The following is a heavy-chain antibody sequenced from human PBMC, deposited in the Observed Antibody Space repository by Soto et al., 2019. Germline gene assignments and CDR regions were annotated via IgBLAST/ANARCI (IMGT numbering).Heavy chain of an antibody. CDR2: ISSSGSTI. CDR1: GFTFSDYY. CDR3: ARDLERYYDSSGWDSYYYGMDV. J-gene: IGHJ6*02. D-gene: IGHD3-22*01. V-gene: IGHV3-11*01. Sequence: GGSLRLSCAASGFTFSDYYMSWIRQAPGKGLEWVSYISSSGSTIYYADSVKGRFTISRDNAKNSLYLQMNSLRAEDTAVYYCARDLERYYDSSGWDSYYYGMDVWGQGTTVTVSS.